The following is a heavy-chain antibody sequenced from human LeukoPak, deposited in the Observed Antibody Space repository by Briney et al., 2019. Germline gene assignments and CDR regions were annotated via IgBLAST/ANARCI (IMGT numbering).Heavy chain of an antibody. D-gene: IGHD3-3*01. CDR3: ARGYDFWSGYPNWFDP. J-gene: IGHJ5*02. CDR1: GFTFSSYE. V-gene: IGHV3-48*01. Sequence: GGSLRLSCAASGFTFSSYEMNWVRQAPGKGLEWVSYISSSSSTIYYADSVKGRFTISRDNAKNSLYLQMNSLRAEDTAVYYCARGYDFWSGYPNWFDPWGQGTLVTVSS. CDR2: ISSSSSTI.